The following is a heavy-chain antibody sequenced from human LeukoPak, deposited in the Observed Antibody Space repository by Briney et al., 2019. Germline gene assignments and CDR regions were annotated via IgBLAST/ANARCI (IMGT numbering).Heavy chain of an antibody. J-gene: IGHJ4*02. V-gene: IGHV4-34*01. D-gene: IGHD6-13*01. CDR1: GGSFSGYY. CDR3: ARRPPIAAAVD. Sequence: SETLSLTCAVYGGSFSGYYWSWIRQPPGKGLEWIGEINHSGSTNYNPSLKSRVTISVGTSKNQFSLKLSSVTAADTAVYYCARRPPIAAAVDWGQGTLVTVSS. CDR2: INHSGST.